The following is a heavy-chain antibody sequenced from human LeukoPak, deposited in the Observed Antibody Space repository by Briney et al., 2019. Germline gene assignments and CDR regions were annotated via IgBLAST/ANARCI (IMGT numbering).Heavy chain of an antibody. CDR1: GGTFSSYA. Sequence: SVKVSCKASGGTFSSYAISWVRQAPGQGLEWMGGIIPIFGTANYAQKFQGRVTITADESTSTAYMELRSLRSDDTAVYYCAFSSYYLQGNYYYMDVWGKGTTVAVSS. CDR3: AFSSYYLQGNYYYMDV. D-gene: IGHD1-26*01. V-gene: IGHV1-69*13. CDR2: IIPIFGTA. J-gene: IGHJ6*03.